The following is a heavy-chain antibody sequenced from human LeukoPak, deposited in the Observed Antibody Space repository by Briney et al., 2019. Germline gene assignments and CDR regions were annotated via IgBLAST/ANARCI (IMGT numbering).Heavy chain of an antibody. Sequence: GGSLRLSCAASGSTFSSYGMHWVRQAPGKGLEWVAFIRYDGSNKYYADSVKGRFTISRDNSKNTLYLQMNSLRAEDTAVYYCAKDCSSTSCRGYWGQGTLVTVSS. V-gene: IGHV3-30*02. J-gene: IGHJ4*02. D-gene: IGHD2-2*01. CDR2: IRYDGSNK. CDR1: GSTFSSYG. CDR3: AKDCSSTSCRGY.